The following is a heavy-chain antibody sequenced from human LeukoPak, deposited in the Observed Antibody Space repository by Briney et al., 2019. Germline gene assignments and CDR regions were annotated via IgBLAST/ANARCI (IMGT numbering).Heavy chain of an antibody. Sequence: SGGSLRLSCVASGFTFSNAWMSWVRQAPGKGLEWVGRIKSKTDGGTADYAAPVKGRFTISRDDSKNTLYLQMNSLKSEDTAVYYCTTDCSGGSCYPDYWGQGTLVTVSS. CDR1: GFTFSNAW. CDR2: IKSKTDGGTA. J-gene: IGHJ4*02. V-gene: IGHV3-15*01. CDR3: TTDCSGGSCYPDY. D-gene: IGHD2-15*01.